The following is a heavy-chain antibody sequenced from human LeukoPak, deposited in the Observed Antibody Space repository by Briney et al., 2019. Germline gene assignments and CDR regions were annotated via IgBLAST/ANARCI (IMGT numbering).Heavy chain of an antibody. CDR1: GGTFSSYA. V-gene: IGHV1-69*01. CDR3: ARSGGGQWLDVPFDY. Sequence: SGGSLRLSCAASGGTFSSYAISWVRQAPGQGLEWMGGIIPIFGTANYAQKFQGRVTITADESTSTAYMELSSLRSEDTAVYYCARSGGGQWLDVPFDYWGQGTLVTVSS. J-gene: IGHJ4*02. CDR2: IIPIFGTA. D-gene: IGHD6-19*01.